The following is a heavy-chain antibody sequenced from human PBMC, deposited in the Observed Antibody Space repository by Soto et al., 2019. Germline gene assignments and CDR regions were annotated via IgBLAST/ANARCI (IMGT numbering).Heavy chain of an antibody. CDR2: IYWDGDK. CDR1: GFSLSTSGVS. Sequence: QITLKESGHTLVKPTQTLTLTCTFSGFSLSTSGVSVGWLRHPPGKALEWLALIYWDGDKRYSPSLKSRLTTANDSSKNRVVVTMTDMDAVDTATYYYAHSALQTGDFDYWVKGSLVTVSS. CDR3: AHSALQTGDFDY. J-gene: IGHJ4*02. V-gene: IGHV2-5*02. D-gene: IGHD1-26*01.